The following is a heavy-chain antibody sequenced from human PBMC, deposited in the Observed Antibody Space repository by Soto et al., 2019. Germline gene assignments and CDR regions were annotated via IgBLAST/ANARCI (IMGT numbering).Heavy chain of an antibody. Sequence: QVQLQQWGAGLLKPSETLSLTCAVYGGSFSGYYWSWIRQPPGKGLEWIGEINHSGSTNYNPSLKSRVNISVDTSKNQFSLKLSSVTAADTAVYYCARARWLHMFDYWGQGTLVTVSS. D-gene: IGHD5-12*01. CDR3: ARARWLHMFDY. CDR1: GGSFSGYY. J-gene: IGHJ4*02. CDR2: INHSGST. V-gene: IGHV4-34*01.